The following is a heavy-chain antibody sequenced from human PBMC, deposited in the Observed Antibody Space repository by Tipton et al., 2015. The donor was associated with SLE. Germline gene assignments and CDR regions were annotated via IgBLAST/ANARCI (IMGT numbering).Heavy chain of an antibody. CDR2: IYYSGST. D-gene: IGHD3-10*01. V-gene: IGHV4-39*07. CDR1: GGSISSYY. Sequence: TLSLTCTVSGGSISSYYWGWIRQPPGKGLEWIGSIYYSGSTYYNPSLKSRVTISVDTSKNQFSLKLSSVTAADTAVYYCARFGSEWGSFDYWGQGTLVTVSS. CDR3: ARFGSEWGSFDY. J-gene: IGHJ4*02.